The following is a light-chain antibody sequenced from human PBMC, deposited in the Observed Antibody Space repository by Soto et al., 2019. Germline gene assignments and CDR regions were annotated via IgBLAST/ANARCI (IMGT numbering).Light chain of an antibody. V-gene: IGKV1-9*01. CDR2: AAS. CDR1: QGIGSY. Sequence: DIQLTQSPSFLSASLGDSVTITCRASQGIGSYLAWYQQKPGKAPRLLIYAASTLQSGVPSRFSGSGSDTEFTLTISSLQPEDFATYYCQQLNNYPLTFGGGTKVEIK. CDR3: QQLNNYPLT. J-gene: IGKJ4*01.